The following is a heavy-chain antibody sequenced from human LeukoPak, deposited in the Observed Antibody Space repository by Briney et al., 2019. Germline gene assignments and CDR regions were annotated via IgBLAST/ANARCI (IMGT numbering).Heavy chain of an antibody. J-gene: IGHJ4*02. CDR3: ARDGYCSSNSCLDY. D-gene: IGHD2-2*03. Sequence: GGSLRLSCAASGFTFSSYTIHWVRQAPGKGLEGVTVISYDGSIKYYADSVKGRFTISRDNSKNTLDLQMSSLRVEDTAVYYCARDGYCSSNSCLDYWGQGTLVTVSS. CDR2: ISYDGSIK. CDR1: GFTFSSYT. V-gene: IGHV3-30-3*01.